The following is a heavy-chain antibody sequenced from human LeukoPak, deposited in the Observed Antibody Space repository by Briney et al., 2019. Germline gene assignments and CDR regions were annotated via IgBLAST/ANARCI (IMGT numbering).Heavy chain of an antibody. V-gene: IGHV3-21*01. CDR2: IESSSTYI. Sequence: GGSLRLSCAASGFTFNSYSMNWVRQAPGKGLEWVSSIESSSTYIYYADSVKGRFTVSRNNAENSLYLQMNSLRAEDTAVYYCAKDLVDVLRYFDWLGDYYYGMDVWGQGTTVTVSS. D-gene: IGHD3-9*01. CDR1: GFTFNSYS. J-gene: IGHJ6*02. CDR3: AKDLVDVLRYFDWLGDYYYGMDV.